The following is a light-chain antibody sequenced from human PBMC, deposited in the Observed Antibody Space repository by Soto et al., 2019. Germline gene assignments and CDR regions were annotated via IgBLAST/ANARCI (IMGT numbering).Light chain of an antibody. CDR3: QQYGSSYT. V-gene: IGKV3-20*01. Sequence: EMVLTQSPCTLSLSPGERVTLSCRASQSVSSCYLAWYQQKPGQAPRLLIYGASSRSTGIPDRFSGSGSGTDFTLTISRLEPEDFAVYYCQQYGSSYTFGQGTKLEIK. CDR1: QSVSSCY. J-gene: IGKJ2*01. CDR2: GAS.